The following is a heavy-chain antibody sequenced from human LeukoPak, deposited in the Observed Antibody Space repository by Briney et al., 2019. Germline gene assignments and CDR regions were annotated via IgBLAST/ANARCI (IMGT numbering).Heavy chain of an antibody. CDR1: GYTFTSYY. J-gene: IGHJ4*02. D-gene: IGHD1-26*01. Sequence: ASVKVSCKASGYTFTSYYMHWVRQAPGQGLEWMGIINPSGGSTSYAQKFQGRVTMTRDTSTSTVYMELSSLRSEDTDVYYCAGASGSYGEGFDYWGQGTLVTVSS. CDR3: AGASGSYGEGFDY. CDR2: INPSGGST. V-gene: IGHV1-46*03.